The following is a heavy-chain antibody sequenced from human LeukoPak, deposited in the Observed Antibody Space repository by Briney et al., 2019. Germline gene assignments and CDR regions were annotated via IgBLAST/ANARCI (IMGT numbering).Heavy chain of an antibody. CDR2: INQDVSEK. CDR3: AKAPSVGATVPYN. J-gene: IGHJ4*02. CDR1: GFTFSDYW. Sequence: GGSLRLSCAASGFTFSDYWMTWVRQAPGKGLEWVANINQDVSEKYYVDSVKGRFTISRDNAKNSLYLQMNSLRAEDTAVYFCAKAPSVGATVPYNWGQGTLVTVSS. D-gene: IGHD1-26*01. V-gene: IGHV3-7*05.